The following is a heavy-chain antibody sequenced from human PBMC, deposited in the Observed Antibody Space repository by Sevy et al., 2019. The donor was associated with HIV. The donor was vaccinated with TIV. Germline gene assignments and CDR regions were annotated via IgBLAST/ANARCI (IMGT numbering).Heavy chain of an antibody. D-gene: IGHD4-17*01. CDR2: INSDGSST. CDR3: ATEGSSTGDYVLGY. Sequence: GGSLRLSCAASGFTFSSYWMHWVRQAPGKGLVWVSRINSDGSSTIYADSVTGRFTISRDNAKNTVYLQMNSLRAEDTAVYYCATEGSSTGDYVLGYWGQGTLVTVSS. J-gene: IGHJ4*02. CDR1: GFTFSSYW. V-gene: IGHV3-74*01.